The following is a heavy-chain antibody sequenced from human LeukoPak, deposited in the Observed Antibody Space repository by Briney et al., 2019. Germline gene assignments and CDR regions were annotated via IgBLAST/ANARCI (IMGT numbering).Heavy chain of an antibody. V-gene: IGHV3-48*01. CDR1: GFTFSSYS. J-gene: IGHJ4*02. CDR3: AGALWFGELLSNYSDY. Sequence: PGGSLRLSCAASGFTFSSYSMNWVRQAPGKGLEWVSYISSSSSTIYYADSVKGRFTISRDNAKNSLYLQMNSLRAEDTAVYYCAGALWFGELLSNYSDYWGQGTLVTVSS. CDR2: ISSSSSTI. D-gene: IGHD3-10*01.